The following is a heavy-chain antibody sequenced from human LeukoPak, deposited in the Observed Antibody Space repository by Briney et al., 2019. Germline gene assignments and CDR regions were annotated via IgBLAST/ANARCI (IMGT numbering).Heavy chain of an antibody. V-gene: IGHV3-7*01. J-gene: IGHJ6*03. CDR3: ARARDVPNYYYYYMDV. CDR2: IKKDGSEK. Sequence: GGSLRLSCAASGFTFSSYWMSWVRQAPGKGLEWVANIKKDGSEKYYVDSVKGRFTISRDNAKNSLYLQMNSLRAEDTAVYYCARARDVPNYYYYYMDVWGKGTTVTVSS. CDR1: GFTFSSYW.